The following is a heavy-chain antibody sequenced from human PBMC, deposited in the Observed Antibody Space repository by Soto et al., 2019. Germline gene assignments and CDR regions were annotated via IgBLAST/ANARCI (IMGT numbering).Heavy chain of an antibody. J-gene: IGHJ3*02. CDR2: INAGNGNT. CDR3: ARDLVDSGYDLGHAFDI. V-gene: IGHV1-3*01. CDR1: GYTFTSYA. D-gene: IGHD5-12*01. Sequence: ASVKVSCKASGYTFTSYAMHWVRQAPGQRLEWMGWINAGNGNTKYSQKFQGRVTITRDTSASTAYMELSSLRSEDTAVNYCARDLVDSGYDLGHAFDIWGQGTMVTVSS.